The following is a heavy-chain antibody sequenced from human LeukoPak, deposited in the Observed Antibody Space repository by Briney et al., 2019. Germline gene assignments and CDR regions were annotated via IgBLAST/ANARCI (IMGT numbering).Heavy chain of an antibody. D-gene: IGHD3-10*01. Sequence: PSETLSLTCTVSGGSISSSSYYWGWIRQLPGKGLEWIGYIYSSGSTYNPSLKSRVIISLDTSKNQFSLKLNSVTAADTAVYYCARVIRGSQFDPWGQGTLVTVSS. J-gene: IGHJ5*02. CDR1: GGSISSSSYY. CDR2: IYSSGST. CDR3: ARVIRGSQFDP. V-gene: IGHV4-31*03.